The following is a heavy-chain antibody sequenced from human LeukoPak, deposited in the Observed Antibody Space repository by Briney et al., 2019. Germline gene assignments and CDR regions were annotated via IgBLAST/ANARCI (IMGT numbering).Heavy chain of an antibody. J-gene: IGHJ6*03. CDR1: GYTFIDYL. CDR2: INPKSGGT. Sequence: ASVKVSCKASGYTFIDYLIHWVRQAPGQGLEWMGWINPKSGGTKYAQKFQGRVTMTRDTSISTAYMDLSRLRSDDTAVYYCAKDAGTYYYMDVWGKGTTVTVSS. V-gene: IGHV1-2*02. CDR3: AKDAGTYYYMDV.